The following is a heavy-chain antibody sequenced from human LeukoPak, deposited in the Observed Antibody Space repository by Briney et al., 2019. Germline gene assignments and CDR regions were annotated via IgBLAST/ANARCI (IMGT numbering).Heavy chain of an antibody. CDR2: IKQDGSGK. Sequence: PGGSLRLSCAASGFTFSSDWMSWVRQAPGKGLEWGADIKQDGSGKYYVDSVKGRVTISRDKAKNSLYLQMNSLRVEDTAVYYCARRAAALDAFDIWGQGTMVTVSS. D-gene: IGHD6-13*01. CDR3: ARRAAALDAFDI. J-gene: IGHJ3*02. V-gene: IGHV3-7*01. CDR1: GFTFSSDW.